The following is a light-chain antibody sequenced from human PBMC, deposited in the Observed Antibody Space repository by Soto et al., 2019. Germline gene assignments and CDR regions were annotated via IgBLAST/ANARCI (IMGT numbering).Light chain of an antibody. CDR1: QSVSSN. V-gene: IGKV3-20*01. Sequence: EIVLTQSPANLSLSPGERATLSCRASQSVSSNLAWYQQKPGQAPRLLIYGASSRATGIPDRFSGSGSGTDFTLTISRLEPEDFAVYYCQQYGSSPPVTFGQGTKVDI. J-gene: IGKJ1*01. CDR3: QQYGSSPPVT. CDR2: GAS.